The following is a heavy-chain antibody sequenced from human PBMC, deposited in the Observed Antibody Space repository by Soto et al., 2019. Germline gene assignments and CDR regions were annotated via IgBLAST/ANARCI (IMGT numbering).Heavy chain of an antibody. CDR1: GFTSHNYA. J-gene: IGHJ3*02. Sequence: GGSLRLSCVGSGFTSHNYAMSWVRQAPGKGLEWVSAISGSGDGTYYADSVEGRFTISRDNSMNTLYLQMSSLRAEDTAIYYCAKHFYYASGTYSRALDIWGKGTMVTVSS. V-gene: IGHV3-23*01. D-gene: IGHD3-10*01. CDR3: AKHFYYASGTYSRALDI. CDR2: ISGSGDGT.